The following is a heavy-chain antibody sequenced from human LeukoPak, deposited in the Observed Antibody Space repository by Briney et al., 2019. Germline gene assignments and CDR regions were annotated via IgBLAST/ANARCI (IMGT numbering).Heavy chain of an antibody. CDR2: IIPIFGTA. J-gene: IGHJ4*02. D-gene: IGHD3-22*01. CDR1: GGTFSSYA. V-gene: IGHV1-69*05. CDR3: ASWNYYDSSGYYHQPY. Sequence: SVKVSCKASGGTFSSYAISWVRQAPGQGLEWMGRIIPIFGTANCAQKFQGRVTITTDESTSAAYMELSSLRSEDTAVHYCASWNYYDSSGYYHQPYWGQGTLVTVSS.